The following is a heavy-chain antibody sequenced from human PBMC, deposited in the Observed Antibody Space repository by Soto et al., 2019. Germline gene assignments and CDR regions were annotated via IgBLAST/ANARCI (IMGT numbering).Heavy chain of an antibody. J-gene: IGHJ6*02. V-gene: IGHV1-69*12. CDR1: GGTFSSYA. CDR2: IIPIFGTA. CDR3: ARLNVDTAGYYYYGMDV. D-gene: IGHD5-18*01. Sequence: QVQLVQSGAEVKKPGSSVKVSCKASGGTFSSYAISWVRQAPGQGLEWMGGIIPIFGTANYAQKFQGRVTITADESTSTAYMERSSLRSEDTAVYYCARLNVDTAGYYYYGMDVWGQGTTVTVSS.